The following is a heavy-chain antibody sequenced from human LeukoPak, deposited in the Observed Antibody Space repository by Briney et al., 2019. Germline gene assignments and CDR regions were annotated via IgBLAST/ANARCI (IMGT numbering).Heavy chain of an antibody. CDR2: ISSSSSTI. V-gene: IGHV3-48*04. J-gene: IGHJ4*02. Sequence: GGSLRLSCAASGFTFSSYSMNWVRQAPGKGLEWVSYISSSSSTIYYADSVKGRFTISRDNAKNSLYLQMSSLRVEDTAVYHCARGITSGPRRYDVRNFDYWGQGTPVTVSS. CDR1: GFTFSSYS. CDR3: ARGITSGPRRYDVRNFDY. D-gene: IGHD5-12*01.